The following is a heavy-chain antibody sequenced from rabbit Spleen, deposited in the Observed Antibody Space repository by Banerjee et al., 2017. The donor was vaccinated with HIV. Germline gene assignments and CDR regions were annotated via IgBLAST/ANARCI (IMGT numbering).Heavy chain of an antibody. J-gene: IGHJ4*01. CDR1: GFDFSSGYD. CDR3: ARDLTSVIGWNFNL. V-gene: IGHV1S40*01. Sequence: QQLEESGGGLVKPGASLTLTCKASGFDFSSGYDMCWVRQAPGKGLEWIACINAVTGKAVYATWAKGRFTISSPSSTTVTLQMTSLTAADTATYFCARDLTSVIGWNFNLWGPGTLVTVS. CDR2: INAVTGKA. D-gene: IGHD1-1*01.